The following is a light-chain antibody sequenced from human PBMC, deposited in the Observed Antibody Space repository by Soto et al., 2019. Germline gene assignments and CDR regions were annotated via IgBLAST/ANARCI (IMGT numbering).Light chain of an antibody. CDR3: QQYDVWPALT. Sequence: EIVMTQSPATLSVSPGEGATLSCRASQSVSSNLAWYQQRPGQAPRLLIYGASTRASGVPDRFSGSGSGTEFILTISSLQSEDSAVYYCQQYDVWPALTFGGGTKVDIK. CDR2: GAS. CDR1: QSVSSN. J-gene: IGKJ4*01. V-gene: IGKV3-15*01.